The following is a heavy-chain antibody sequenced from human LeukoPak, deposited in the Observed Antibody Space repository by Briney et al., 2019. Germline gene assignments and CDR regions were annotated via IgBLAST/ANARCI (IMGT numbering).Heavy chain of an antibody. Sequence: SVKVSCKASGGTFSSYAISWVRQAPGQGLEWMGGIIPIFGTANYAQKFQGRVTITADESTSTAYMELSSLRSEDTAVYYCAEGYYDPGAFDIWGQGTMVTVSS. CDR1: GGTFSSYA. CDR3: AEGYYDPGAFDI. J-gene: IGHJ3*02. V-gene: IGHV1-69*13. CDR2: IIPIFGTA. D-gene: IGHD3-22*01.